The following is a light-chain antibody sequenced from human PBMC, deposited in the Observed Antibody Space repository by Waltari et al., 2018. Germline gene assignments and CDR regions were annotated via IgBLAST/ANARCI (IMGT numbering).Light chain of an antibody. CDR2: AAS. V-gene: IGKV1-27*01. Sequence: DIQMTQSPSSLSASIGDRVTITCRASQDISNYLAWYQQKTGKVPKLLIYAASTLQSGVPSRFSGSGSGTDFTLTISSLQPEDVATYYCQNYKSAPFTFGPGTKVDIK. J-gene: IGKJ3*01. CDR1: QDISNY. CDR3: QNYKSAPFT.